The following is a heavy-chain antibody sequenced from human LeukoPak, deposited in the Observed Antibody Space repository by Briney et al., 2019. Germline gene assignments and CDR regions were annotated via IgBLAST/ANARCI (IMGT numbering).Heavy chain of an antibody. CDR2: ISWNSGSI. CDR1: GFTFNNYA. CDR3: AKYISKGGIAAPFDY. J-gene: IGHJ4*02. Sequence: PGGSLRLSCAASGFTFNNYAMHWVRQAPGKGLEWVSGISWNSGSIGYADSVKGRFTISRDNAKNSLYLQMNSLRAEDTALYYCAKYISKGGIAAPFDYWGQGTLVTVSS. D-gene: IGHD6-13*01. V-gene: IGHV3-9*01.